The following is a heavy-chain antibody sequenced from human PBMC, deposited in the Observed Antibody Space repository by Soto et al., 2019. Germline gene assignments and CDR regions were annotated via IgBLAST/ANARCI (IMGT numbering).Heavy chain of an antibody. J-gene: IGHJ5*02. Sequence: PGESLKISCKGSGYTFASYWIIWVRQMPGKGLEWLGRIDPSDSYTNYRPSFQGHVTISGDKSISTVYLQWSSLKASDTAMYYCAMVSGSYWFDPWGQGTQVTVSS. D-gene: IGHD1-26*01. CDR1: GYTFASYW. CDR3: AMVSGSYWFDP. CDR2: IDPSDSYT. V-gene: IGHV5-10-1*01.